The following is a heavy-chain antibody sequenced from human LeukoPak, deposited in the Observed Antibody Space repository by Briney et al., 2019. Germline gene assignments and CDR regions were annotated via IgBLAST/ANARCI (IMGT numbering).Heavy chain of an antibody. CDR3: AIRRDYYDSSGYPVYFDY. Sequence: GGSLRLSCAASGFTFSSYAMSWVRQAPGKGLEWVSAISGGGGSTYYADSVKGRFTISRDNSKNTLYLQMNSLRAEDTAVYYCAIRRDYYDSSGYPVYFDYWGQGTLVTVSS. CDR2: ISGGGGST. CDR1: GFTFSSYA. V-gene: IGHV3-23*01. D-gene: IGHD3-22*01. J-gene: IGHJ4*02.